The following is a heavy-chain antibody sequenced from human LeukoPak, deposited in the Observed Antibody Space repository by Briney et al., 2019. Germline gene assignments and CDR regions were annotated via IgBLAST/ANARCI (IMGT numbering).Heavy chain of an antibody. D-gene: IGHD1-26*01. V-gene: IGHV5-51*01. CDR2: IYPGDSDT. Sequence: GESLKISCKGSGYSFATYWIGWGRQTPEKGLEWRGIIYPGDSDTRYSPSFQGQVTISADKSINTAYLQWSSLKASDTAMYYCARHQIVGATRSPFDYWGQGTLVAVSS. J-gene: IGHJ4*02. CDR3: ARHQIVGATRSPFDY. CDR1: GYSFATYW.